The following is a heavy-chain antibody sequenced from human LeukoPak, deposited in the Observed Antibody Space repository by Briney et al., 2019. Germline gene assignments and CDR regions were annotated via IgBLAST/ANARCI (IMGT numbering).Heavy chain of an antibody. CDR3: ARGGGAHDSSGYTQLFDY. V-gene: IGHV4-34*01. CDR2: INHSGST. J-gene: IGHJ4*02. CDR1: GGSFSGYY. D-gene: IGHD3-22*01. Sequence: SETLSLTCAVYGGSFSGYYRSWIRQPPGKGLEWIGEINHSGSTNYNPSLKSRVTISVDTSKNQFSLKLSSVTAADTAVYYCARGGGAHDSSGYTQLFDYWGQGTLVTVSS.